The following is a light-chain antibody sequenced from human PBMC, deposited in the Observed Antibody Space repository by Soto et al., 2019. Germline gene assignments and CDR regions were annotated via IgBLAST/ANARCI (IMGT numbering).Light chain of an antibody. Sequence: QSVLTQQPSVSGAPGQRVTISCTGSSSNIGAGYEAHWYQQVPGTAPKLLIYENNNRPSGVPDRFSGSKSGTSASLAITGLQADDEAEYYCQSYDSSLSGYVFGTGTKLTVL. CDR2: ENN. V-gene: IGLV1-40*01. CDR1: SSNIGAGYE. J-gene: IGLJ1*01. CDR3: QSYDSSLSGYV.